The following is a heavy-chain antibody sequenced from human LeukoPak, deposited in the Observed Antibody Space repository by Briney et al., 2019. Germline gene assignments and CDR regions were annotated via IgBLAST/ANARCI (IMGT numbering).Heavy chain of an antibody. CDR1: GYSISSGYY. V-gene: IGHV4-38-2*02. Sequence: SETLSLTCTVSGYSISSGYYWGWIRQPPGKGLEWIGSIYHSGSTYYNPSLKSRVTISVDTSKNQFSLKLSSVTAADTAVYYCSRISEYYYDSSGADDAFDIWGQGTMVTVSS. J-gene: IGHJ3*02. CDR3: SRISEYYYDSSGADDAFDI. CDR2: IYHSGST. D-gene: IGHD3-22*01.